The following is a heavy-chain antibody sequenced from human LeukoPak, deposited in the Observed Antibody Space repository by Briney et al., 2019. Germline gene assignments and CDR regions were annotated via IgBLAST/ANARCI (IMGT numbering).Heavy chain of an antibody. D-gene: IGHD5-24*01. Sequence: SETLSLTCAVSGGSISSSNWWSWVRQPPGKGLEWIGEIYHSGSTNYNPSLKSRVTISVDTSKNQFSLKLSSVTAADTAVYYCATLRWLQSPVDYWGQGTLVTVSS. CDR3: ATLRWLQSPVDY. J-gene: IGHJ4*02. CDR1: GGSISSSNW. CDR2: IYHSGST. V-gene: IGHV4-4*02.